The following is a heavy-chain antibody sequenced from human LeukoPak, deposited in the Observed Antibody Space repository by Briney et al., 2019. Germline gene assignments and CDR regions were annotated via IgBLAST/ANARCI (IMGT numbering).Heavy chain of an antibody. CDR1: GGSISSSNW. D-gene: IGHD3-3*01. CDR3: ARTRDYYSPAFDI. Sequence: ASETLSLTCAVSGGSISSSNWWSWVRQPPGKGLEWIGEIYHSGSTNYNPSLKSRVTISVDTSKNQFSLKLSSVTAADTAVYYCARTRDYYSPAFDIWGQGTVVTVSS. J-gene: IGHJ3*02. V-gene: IGHV4-4*02. CDR2: IYHSGST.